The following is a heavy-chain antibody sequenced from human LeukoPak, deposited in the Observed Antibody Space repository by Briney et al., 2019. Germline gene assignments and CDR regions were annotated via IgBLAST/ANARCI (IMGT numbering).Heavy chain of an antibody. J-gene: IGHJ4*02. CDR1: GYTFTSYA. CDR2: INAGNGNT. Sequence: ASVEVSCKASGYTFTSYAMHWVRQAPGQRLEWMGWINAGNGNTKYSQKFQGRVTITRDTSASTAYMELSSLRSEDTAVYYCARSIENPNQLDYWGQGTLVTVSS. V-gene: IGHV1-3*01. CDR3: ARSIENPNQLDY. D-gene: IGHD2-2*01.